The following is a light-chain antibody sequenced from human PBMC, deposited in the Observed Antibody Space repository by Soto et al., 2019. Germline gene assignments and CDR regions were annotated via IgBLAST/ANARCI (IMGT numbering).Light chain of an antibody. CDR3: QQYENLPT. J-gene: IGKJ5*01. CDR1: QNIKNY. Sequence: DIQMTQSPSSLSASVGDRVTITCQESQNIKNYLNWYQQTPGRAPKILIYDASNLEAGVPTRFRGSGSGTDFTFTISRLRPEDIATYYCQQYENLPTFGQGTRLEIK. CDR2: DAS. V-gene: IGKV1-33*01.